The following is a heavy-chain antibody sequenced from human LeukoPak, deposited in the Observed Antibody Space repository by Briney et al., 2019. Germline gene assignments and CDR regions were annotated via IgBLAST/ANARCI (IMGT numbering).Heavy chain of an antibody. CDR1: GYTFTTSD. J-gene: IGHJ4*02. Sequence: ASVKVSCKASGYTFTTSDINWVRQAPGQGLQWMGWMNPNSGNAVYAQKFQGRVTMTRSTSINTAYMELSSLRSEDTAVYYCARGGIQLWFDYWGQGTLVTVSS. V-gene: IGHV1-8*01. CDR2: MNPNSGNA. D-gene: IGHD5-18*01. CDR3: ARGGIQLWFDY.